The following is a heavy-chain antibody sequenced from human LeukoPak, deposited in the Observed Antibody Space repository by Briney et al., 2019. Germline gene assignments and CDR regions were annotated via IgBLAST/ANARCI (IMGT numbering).Heavy chain of an antibody. Sequence: GGSLRLSCAATGFTLSSYAMHWVRQAPGKGLEWVAVISYDGSKTYYADSVKGRFTISRDNSKNTLYLQMNSLRVDDTAVYYCAKAPRFGDHAAEYFYYYMGVWGKGTTVTVSS. D-gene: IGHD3-16*01. CDR3: AKAPRFGDHAAEYFYYYMGV. CDR2: ISYDGSKT. CDR1: GFTLSSYA. J-gene: IGHJ6*03. V-gene: IGHV3-30*04.